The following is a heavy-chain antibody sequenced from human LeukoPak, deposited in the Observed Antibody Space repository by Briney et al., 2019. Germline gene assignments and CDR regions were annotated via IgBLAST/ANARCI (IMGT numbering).Heavy chain of an antibody. CDR2: INHSGST. CDR1: GYSISSGYY. D-gene: IGHD1-1*01. V-gene: IGHV4-38-2*01. CDR3: ARGCRGYYYYYYMDV. Sequence: PSETLSLTCAVSGYSISSGYYWGWIRQPPGKGLEWIGEINHSGSTNYNPSLKSRVTISVDTSKNQFSLKLSSVTAADTAVYYCARGCRGYYYYYYMDVWGKGTTVTVSS. J-gene: IGHJ6*03.